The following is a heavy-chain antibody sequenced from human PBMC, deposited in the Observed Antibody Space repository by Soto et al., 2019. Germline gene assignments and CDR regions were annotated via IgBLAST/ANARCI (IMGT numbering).Heavy chain of an antibody. Sequence: GSLRLSCAASGFTFSSYGMHWVRQAPGKGLEWVAVISYDGSNKYYADSVKGRFTISRDNSKNTLYLQMNSLRAEDTAVYYCAKDYRSGWYYFDYWGQGTLVTVSS. CDR1: GFTFSSYG. D-gene: IGHD6-19*01. J-gene: IGHJ4*02. V-gene: IGHV3-30*18. CDR3: AKDYRSGWYYFDY. CDR2: ISYDGSNK.